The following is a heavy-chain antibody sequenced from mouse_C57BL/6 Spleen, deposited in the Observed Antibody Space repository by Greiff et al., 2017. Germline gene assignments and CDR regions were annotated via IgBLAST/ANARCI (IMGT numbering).Heavy chain of an antibody. CDR1: GFTFSSYA. V-gene: IGHV5-4*01. J-gene: IGHJ4*01. CDR3: AREGDYAMDY. Sequence: EVHLVESGGGLVKPGGSLKLSCAASGFTFSSYAMSWVRQTPEKRLEWVATISDGGSYTYYPDNVKGRVTISRDNAKNNLYLQMSHLKSEDTAMYYCAREGDYAMDYWGQGTSVTVSS. CDR2: ISDGGSYT.